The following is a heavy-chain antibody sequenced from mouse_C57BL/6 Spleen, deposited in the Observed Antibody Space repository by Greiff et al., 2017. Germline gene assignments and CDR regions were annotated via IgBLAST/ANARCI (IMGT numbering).Heavy chain of an antibody. D-gene: IGHD1-1*01. CDR2: ISSGGSYT. Sequence: EVKLMESGGDLVKPGGSLKLSCAASGFTFSSYGMSWVRQTPDKRLEWVATISSGGSYTYYPDSVKGRFTISRDNAKNTLYLQMSSLKSEDTAMYYCARDYGSSLYFDYWGQGTTLTVSS. CDR3: ARDYGSSLYFDY. V-gene: IGHV5-6*01. J-gene: IGHJ2*01. CDR1: GFTFSSYG.